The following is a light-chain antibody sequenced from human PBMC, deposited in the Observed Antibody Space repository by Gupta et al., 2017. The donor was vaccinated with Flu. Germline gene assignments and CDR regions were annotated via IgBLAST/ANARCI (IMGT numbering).Light chain of an antibody. CDR2: GNN. J-gene: IGLJ2*01. CDR1: PSNIGRNY. Sequence: QSVLTQPPSVSAAPGQKVTISCSGGPSNIGRNYASWYQHLPGTAPRLLIYGNNKLPSGVPCRFSGSKSDTSATLVITGLQTWDEADYYCAIWDSSLNSLVFGGGTKVTVL. CDR3: AIWDSSLNSLV. V-gene: IGLV1-51*01.